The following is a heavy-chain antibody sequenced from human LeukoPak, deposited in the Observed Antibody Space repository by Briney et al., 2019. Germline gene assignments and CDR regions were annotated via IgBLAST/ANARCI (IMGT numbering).Heavy chain of an antibody. D-gene: IGHD3-10*01. CDR1: GFTFSSYA. Sequence: GGSLRLSCAASGFTFSSYAMSWVRQAPGKWLEWVSAISGSGGSTYYADSVKGRFTISRDNSKNTLYLQMNSLRAEDTAVYYCAKDFVVRGGIWTWFDPCGQGTPVTVSS. J-gene: IGHJ5*02. CDR2: ISGSGGST. CDR3: AKDFVVRGGIWTWFDP. V-gene: IGHV3-23*01.